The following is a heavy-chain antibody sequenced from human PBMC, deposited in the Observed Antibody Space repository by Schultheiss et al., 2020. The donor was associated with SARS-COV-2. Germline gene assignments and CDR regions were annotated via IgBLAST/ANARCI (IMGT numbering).Heavy chain of an antibody. CDR1: GFTFSRNW. J-gene: IGHJ4*02. CDR2: TNSDGNIT. Sequence: GESLKISCAASGFTFSRNWMHWVRQVPGKGLVWVSRTNSDGNITSYADSVRGRFTISRDNAKNTLYLQMNSLRAEDTAVYYCARDGAPVYRYSGYEPPDYWGQGTLVTVSS. D-gene: IGHD5-12*01. V-gene: IGHV3-74*01. CDR3: ARDGAPVYRYSGYEPPDY.